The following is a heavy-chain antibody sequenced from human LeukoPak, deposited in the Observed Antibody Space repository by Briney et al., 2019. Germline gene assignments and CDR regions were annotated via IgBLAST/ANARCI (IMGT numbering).Heavy chain of an antibody. Sequence: GGSLRLSCAASGFTFSSYWMSWVRQAPGKGLEWVANIKQDGSEKYYVDSVKGRFTISRDSAKNSLYLQMNSLRAEDTAVYYCARDQYCSGGSCLLPLDYWGQGTLVTVSS. J-gene: IGHJ4*02. CDR3: ARDQYCSGGSCLLPLDY. D-gene: IGHD2-15*01. CDR1: GFTFSSYW. CDR2: IKQDGSEK. V-gene: IGHV3-7*01.